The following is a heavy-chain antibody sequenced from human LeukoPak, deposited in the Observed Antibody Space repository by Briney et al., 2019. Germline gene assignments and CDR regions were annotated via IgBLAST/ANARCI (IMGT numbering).Heavy chain of an antibody. CDR2: ISYDGNDK. V-gene: IGHV3-30*03. CDR3: ARDRGVAGSNYYYYGMDV. Sequence: GGSLRLSCAASGFTFSTYGMHWVRQAPGKGLEWVAIISYDGNDKDYADSVRGRFTISRDNSKNTLYLQMNSLRGEDTAVYYCARDRGVAGSNYYYYGMDVWGQGTTVTVSS. D-gene: IGHD6-19*01. J-gene: IGHJ6*02. CDR1: GFTFSTYG.